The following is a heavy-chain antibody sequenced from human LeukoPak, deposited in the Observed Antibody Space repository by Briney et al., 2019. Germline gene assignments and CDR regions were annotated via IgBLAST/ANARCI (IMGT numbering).Heavy chain of an antibody. CDR1: GFSFKDYN. CDR3: AKVRWDNSGWYYLDY. CDR2: ITYDGGNK. D-gene: IGHD6-19*01. Sequence: PGGSLRLSCAASGFSFKDYNMHWVRQAPGKGLEWVAVITYDGGNKYYTDSVKGRFTISRDNSKSTLYLQMNSLRAEDTAVYYCAKVRWDNSGWYYLDYWGQGTLVTVSS. J-gene: IGHJ4*02. V-gene: IGHV3-30*18.